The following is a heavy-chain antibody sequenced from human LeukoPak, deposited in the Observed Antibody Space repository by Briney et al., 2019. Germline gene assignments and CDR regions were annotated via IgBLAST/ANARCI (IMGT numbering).Heavy chain of an antibody. CDR1: GGSISSHY. CDR3: ARGRHSQIFGVVSHFDY. CDR2: IYYSGST. J-gene: IGHJ4*02. V-gene: IGHV4-59*11. D-gene: IGHD3-3*01. Sequence: SETLSLTCTVSGGSISSHYWSWIRQPPGKGLEWIGYIYYSGSTNYNPSLKSRVTISVDTSKNQFSLKLSSVTAADTAVYYCARGRHSQIFGVVSHFDYWGQGTLVTVSS.